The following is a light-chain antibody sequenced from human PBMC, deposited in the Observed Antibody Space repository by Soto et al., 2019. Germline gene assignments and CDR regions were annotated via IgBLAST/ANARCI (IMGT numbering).Light chain of an antibody. CDR2: EDN. J-gene: IGLJ2*01. CDR3: QSYDNTNVV. Sequence: NFMLTQPTSVSESPGKTVTISCTRSSGRITSNYVQWYQQRPGSAPSTVIYEDNLRPSEVPDRFSGSVDGSSNSASLTLSGLKTEDEADYYCQSYDNTNVVFGGGTKLTVL. V-gene: IGLV6-57*04. CDR1: SGRITSNY.